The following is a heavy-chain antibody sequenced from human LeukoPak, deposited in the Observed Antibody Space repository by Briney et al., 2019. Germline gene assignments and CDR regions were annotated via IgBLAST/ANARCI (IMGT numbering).Heavy chain of an antibody. Sequence: SETLSLTCAVYGGSFSGYYWSWIRRPPGKGLEWIGEINHSGSTNYNPSLKSRVTISVDTSKNQFSLKLSSVTAADTAVYYCARGARPIVGAIQNTYYYYMDVWGKGTTVTVSS. CDR1: GGSFSGYY. CDR2: INHSGST. V-gene: IGHV4-34*01. CDR3: ARGARPIVGAIQNTYYYYMDV. J-gene: IGHJ6*03. D-gene: IGHD1-26*01.